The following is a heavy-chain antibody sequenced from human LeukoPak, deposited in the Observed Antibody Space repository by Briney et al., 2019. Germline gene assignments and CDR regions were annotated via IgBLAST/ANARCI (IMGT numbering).Heavy chain of an antibody. J-gene: IGHJ3*02. CDR1: GFTFSTYA. CDR3: AKSQFGGVFDGFDI. Sequence: PGGSLRLSCAASGFTFSTYAMSWVRQAPGKGLEWVSLISGSGGSTYYADSVKGRFTISRDNSKNTLYVQMNSLRAEDTAVYYCAKSQFGGVFDGFDIWGQGTMVTVSS. CDR2: ISGSGGST. V-gene: IGHV3-23*01. D-gene: IGHD3-16*01.